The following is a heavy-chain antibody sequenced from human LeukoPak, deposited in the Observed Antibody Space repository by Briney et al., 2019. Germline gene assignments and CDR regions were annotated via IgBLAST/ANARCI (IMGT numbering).Heavy chain of an antibody. J-gene: IGHJ4*02. Sequence: PSETLSLTCTVSGGSIGSASSYWAWIRQPPGKGLEWIGIMHYTGGTYYNPSLKSRVTISGDTSKNQFSLKLSSVTAADTAVYYCASPGGNRWLQFYHFDYWGQGTLVTVSS. D-gene: IGHD5-24*01. V-gene: IGHV4-39*01. CDR2: MHYTGGT. CDR3: ASPGGNRWLQFYHFDY. CDR1: GGSIGSASSY.